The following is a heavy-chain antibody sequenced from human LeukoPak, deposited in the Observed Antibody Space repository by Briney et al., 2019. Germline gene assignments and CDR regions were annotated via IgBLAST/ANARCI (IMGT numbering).Heavy chain of an antibody. CDR2: IYHSGST. D-gene: IGHD7-27*01. J-gene: IGHJ6*03. CDR1: GGSFSGYY. Sequence: SETLSLTCAVYGGSFSGYYWGWIRQPPGKGLEGIGGIYHSGSTYYNPSLKRRGTISADTSKNQFSLKLSSVTAADTAVYYCARDPPWGYMDGWGKGTTVTISS. CDR3: ARDPPWGYMDG. V-gene: IGHV4-34*01.